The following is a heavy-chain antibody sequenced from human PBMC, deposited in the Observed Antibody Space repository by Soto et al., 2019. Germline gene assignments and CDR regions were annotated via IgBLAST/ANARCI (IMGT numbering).Heavy chain of an antibody. Sequence: SETLSLTCTVSGGSISSGGYYWSWIRQHPGKGLEWIGYIYYSGSTYYNPSLKSRVTISVDTSKNQFSLKLSSVTAADTAVYYCARVTVRYTAWFDPWGQGTLVTVSS. J-gene: IGHJ5*02. CDR3: ARVTVRYTAWFDP. CDR1: GGSISSGGYY. CDR2: IYYSGST. V-gene: IGHV4-31*03. D-gene: IGHD1-26*01.